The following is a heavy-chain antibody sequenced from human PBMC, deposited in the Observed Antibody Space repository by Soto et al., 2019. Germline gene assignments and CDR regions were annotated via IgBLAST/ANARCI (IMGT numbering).Heavy chain of an antibody. CDR2: FNLIGST. V-gene: IGHV4-34*01. D-gene: IGHD3-3*01. Sequence: SSETLSLTCAVYGGSFSGYYWSWIRQPPGKGLEWNGEFNLIGSTNYNPSLKSRVTISVDTSKNLFFLKLSSVTAADTAVYYCARGKGPLLRFLEWFSWFDPWGQGTLVTVSS. J-gene: IGHJ5*02. CDR1: GGSFSGYY. CDR3: ARGKGPLLRFLEWFSWFDP.